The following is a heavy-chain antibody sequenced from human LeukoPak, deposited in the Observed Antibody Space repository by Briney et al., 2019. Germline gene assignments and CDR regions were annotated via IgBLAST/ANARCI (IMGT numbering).Heavy chain of an antibody. Sequence: ASVKVSCKASGGTFSSYAISWVRQAPGQGLEWMGRIIPILGIANYAQKLQGRVTMTTDTSTSTAYMELRSLRSDDTAVYYCARVTYYDYVWGIFDYWGQGTLVTVSS. CDR1: GGTFSSYA. CDR2: IIPILGIA. V-gene: IGHV1-69*04. J-gene: IGHJ4*02. CDR3: ARVTYYDYVWGIFDY. D-gene: IGHD3-16*01.